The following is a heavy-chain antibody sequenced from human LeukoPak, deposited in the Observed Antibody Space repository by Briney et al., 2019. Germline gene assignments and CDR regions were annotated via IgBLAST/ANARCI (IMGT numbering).Heavy chain of an antibody. CDR3: GKDPNGDYIGAFDS. CDR2: IRGSGGDI. V-gene: IGHV3-23*01. D-gene: IGHD4-17*01. Sequence: GGSLRLSCVASGLAFRNYAMTWVRQAPGKGLEWVSVIRGSGGDIRYADSVKGRFTISRDNSVNTLYLQMNSLRAEDTAVYYCGKDPNGDYIGAFDSWGQGTMVTVSS. CDR1: GLAFRNYA. J-gene: IGHJ3*01.